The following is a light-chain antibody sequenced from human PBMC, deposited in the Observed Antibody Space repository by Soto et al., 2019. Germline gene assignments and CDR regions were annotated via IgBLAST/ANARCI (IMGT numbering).Light chain of an antibody. CDR3: CPYAGSHTF. J-gene: IGLJ2*01. CDR2: DVT. CDR1: NNDIGVYNF. V-gene: IGLV2-11*01. Sequence: QSALTQPRSVSGSPGQSVTISCTGTNNDIGVYNFVSWYQQHPGKAPKLIIYDVTARPSGVPDRFSGSKSGTTASLTISGLQGEDEGDYYCCPYAGSHTFFGGGTKLTVL.